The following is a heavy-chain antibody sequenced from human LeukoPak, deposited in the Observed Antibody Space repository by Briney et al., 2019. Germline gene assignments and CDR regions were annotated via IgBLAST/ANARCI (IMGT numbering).Heavy chain of an antibody. CDR2: ISSGSTSI. CDR3: AREYSGFDY. CDR1: GVTFSSYS. D-gene: IGHD5-12*01. Sequence: GGSLRLSCAASGVTFSSYSMNWVRQAPGKGLEWVSYISSGSTSIYYADSVKGRFTISRDNAKNSLFLHLNSLRAEDTAVYYCAREYSGFDYWGQGTLVTVSS. J-gene: IGHJ4*02. V-gene: IGHV3-48*01.